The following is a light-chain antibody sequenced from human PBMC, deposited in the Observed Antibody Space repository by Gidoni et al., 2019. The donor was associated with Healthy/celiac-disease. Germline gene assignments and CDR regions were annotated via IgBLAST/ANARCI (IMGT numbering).Light chain of an antibody. V-gene: IGLV1-40*01. J-gene: IGLJ2*01. Sequence: QSVLPQPPSVSGAPGQRVPISCTGSSSNIGAGYDVHWYQQLPGTSPKLLIYGNSNRPSGVPDRFSGSKSGTSASLAITGLQAEDEADYYCQSYDSSLSGVVFGGGTKLT. CDR2: GNS. CDR1: SSNIGAGYD. CDR3: QSYDSSLSGVV.